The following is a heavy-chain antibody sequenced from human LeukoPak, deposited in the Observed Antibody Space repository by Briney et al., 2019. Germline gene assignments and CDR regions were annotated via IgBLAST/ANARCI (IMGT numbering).Heavy chain of an antibody. CDR1: GYTFTSYG. Sequence: ASVQLSCTASGYTFTSYGTSWVRQAPGQGLEWMGWISAYTGNTNYAQKLQGRVTMTTDTSPSTAYMELRSLRSDDTAVYYCARDHHASITIFGVVLEGDDAFDIWGQGTMVTVSS. CDR2: ISAYTGNT. J-gene: IGHJ3*02. CDR3: ARDHHASITIFGVVLEGDDAFDI. V-gene: IGHV1-18*01. D-gene: IGHD3-3*01.